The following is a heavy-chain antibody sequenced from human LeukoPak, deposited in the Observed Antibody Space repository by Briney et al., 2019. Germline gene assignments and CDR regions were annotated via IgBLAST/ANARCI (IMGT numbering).Heavy chain of an antibody. CDR3: ARGSWQQEGNYMDV. CDR1: EFTFSSYS. CDR2: ISSSSSYI. V-gene: IGHV3-21*01. Sequence: HPGGSLRLSCAASEFTFSSYSMNWVRQAPGKGLEWVSSISSSSSYIYYADSVKGRFTISRDNAKNSLYLQMNSLRAEDTAVYYCARGSWQQEGNYMDVWGKGTTVTVSS. D-gene: IGHD6-13*01. J-gene: IGHJ6*03.